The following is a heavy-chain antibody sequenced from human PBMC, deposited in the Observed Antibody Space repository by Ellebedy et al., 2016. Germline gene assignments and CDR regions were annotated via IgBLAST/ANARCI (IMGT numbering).Heavy chain of an antibody. V-gene: IGHV1-69*13. J-gene: IGHJ6*02. Sequence: SVKVSCXASGGTFSSYAISWVRQAPGQGLEWMGGIIPIFGTANYAQKFQGRVTITADESTSTAYMELSSLRSEDTAVYYCARGTYYYDSSGYYFLPYYYYYGMDVWGQGTTVTVSS. D-gene: IGHD3-22*01. CDR3: ARGTYYYDSSGYYFLPYYYYYGMDV. CDR1: GGTFSSYA. CDR2: IIPIFGTA.